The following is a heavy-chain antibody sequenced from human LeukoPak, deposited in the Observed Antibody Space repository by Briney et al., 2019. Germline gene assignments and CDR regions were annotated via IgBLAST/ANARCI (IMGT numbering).Heavy chain of an antibody. CDR1: GFTFSSYA. CDR2: ISSSSSYI. Sequence: GGSLRLSCAASGFTFSSYAMSWVRQAPGKGLEWVSSISSSSSYIYYADSLKGRFTISRDNAKNSLYLQMNSLRAEDTAVYYCARDSSGWSEFDYWGQGTLVAVSS. J-gene: IGHJ4*02. V-gene: IGHV3-21*01. D-gene: IGHD6-19*01. CDR3: ARDSSGWSEFDY.